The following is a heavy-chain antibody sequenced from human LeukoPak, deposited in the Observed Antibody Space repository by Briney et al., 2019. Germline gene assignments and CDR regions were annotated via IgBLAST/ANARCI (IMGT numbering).Heavy chain of an antibody. CDR2: IYYSGKT. V-gene: IGHV4-39*01. CDR1: GVSISSSNSY. Sequence: SETLSLTRTVSGVSISSSNSYWGWIRQPPGKGLEWIGSIYYSGKTYYNSSLKSRVTISIDTSANLFSLKLNSVTAADTAFYFCARQTGSGLFILPGGQGTLVTVSS. CDR3: ARQTGSGLFILP. J-gene: IGHJ4*02. D-gene: IGHD3-10*01.